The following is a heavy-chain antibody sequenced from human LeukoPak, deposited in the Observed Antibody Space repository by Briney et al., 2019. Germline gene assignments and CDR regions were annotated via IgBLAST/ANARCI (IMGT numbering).Heavy chain of an antibody. V-gene: IGHV3-48*02. J-gene: IGHJ5*02. Sequence: GESLRLSCAASGFTFSSYSMNWVRQAPGKGLEWVSYISSSSSTIYYADSVKGRFTISRDNAKNSLYLQMNSLRDEDTAVYYCARGPPYYYGSGSTNWFDPWGQGTLVTVSS. D-gene: IGHD3-10*01. CDR2: ISSSSSTI. CDR1: GFTFSSYS. CDR3: ARGPPYYYGSGSTNWFDP.